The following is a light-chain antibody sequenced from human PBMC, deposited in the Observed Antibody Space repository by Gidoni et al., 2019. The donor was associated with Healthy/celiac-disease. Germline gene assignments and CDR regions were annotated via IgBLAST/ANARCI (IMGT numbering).Light chain of an antibody. CDR3: LQDYNYPRT. CDR2: AAS. V-gene: IGKV1-6*01. CDR1: QGIRND. J-gene: IGKJ1*01. Sequence: AIQMTQSPSSLSASVVDRVTITCRASQGIRNDLGWYQQKPGKAPKLLIYAASSLQSGVPSRFSGSGSGTDFTLTISSLQPEDFATYYCLQDYNYPRTFXQXTKVEIK.